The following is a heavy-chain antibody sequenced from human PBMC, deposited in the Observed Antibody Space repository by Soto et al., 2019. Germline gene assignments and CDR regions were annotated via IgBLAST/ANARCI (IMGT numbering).Heavy chain of an antibody. J-gene: IGHJ3*02. CDR1: GFSFTTYV. CDR2: ISHDGSYK. CDR3: AKGLLAIVGTTLPRDAFNI. D-gene: IGHD1-26*01. V-gene: IGHV3-30*18. Sequence: XLRLSCAASGFSFTTYVMHWVRQAPGKGLEWVAVISHDGSYKYYGDAVKGRFTISRDTSKNAVYLEMNSLRPEDTAVYYCAKGLLAIVGTTLPRDAFNIWGQGTMVTGSS.